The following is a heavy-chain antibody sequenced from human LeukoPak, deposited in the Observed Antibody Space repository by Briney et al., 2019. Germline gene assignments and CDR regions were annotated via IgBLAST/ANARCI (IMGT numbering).Heavy chain of an antibody. CDR2: IYRTGST. Sequence: PSETLSLTCAVSGGSISSGDYSWSWIRQPPGKGLEWIGYIYRTGSTNYSPSLKSRVTISVDRSKNQFSLKLSSVTAADTAVYYCARGSNYDNYFDYWGQGTLVTVSS. D-gene: IGHD4-11*01. V-gene: IGHV4-30-2*01. CDR3: ARGSNYDNYFDY. CDR1: GGSISSGDYS. J-gene: IGHJ4*02.